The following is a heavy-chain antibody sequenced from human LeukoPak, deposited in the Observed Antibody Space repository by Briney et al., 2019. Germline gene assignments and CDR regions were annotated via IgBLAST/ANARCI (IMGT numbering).Heavy chain of an antibody. Sequence: GASVKVSCKASGYTFTGYYMHWARQAPGQGLEWMGWINPNSGGTNYAQKFQGRVTMTRDTSISTAYMELSRLRSGDTAVYYCAAAFDTAMSYFDYWGQGTLVTVSS. CDR1: GYTFTGYY. CDR2: INPNSGGT. V-gene: IGHV1-2*02. J-gene: IGHJ4*02. CDR3: AAAFDTAMSYFDY. D-gene: IGHD5-18*01.